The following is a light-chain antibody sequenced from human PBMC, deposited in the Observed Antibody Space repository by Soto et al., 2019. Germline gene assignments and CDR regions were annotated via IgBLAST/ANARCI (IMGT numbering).Light chain of an antibody. V-gene: IGKV3D-20*01. CDR1: QSVSSY. CDR3: QQYGNSPQIT. J-gene: IGKJ5*01. CDR2: DSS. Sequence: IVLTHSPATLSLSPCERATLSFGASQSVSSYLAWYQQKPGLAPRLVIYDSSIRATGIPDRFSGSGSGTDFTLTISRLEPEDFAMYFCQQYGNSPQITFGQGTRLEIK.